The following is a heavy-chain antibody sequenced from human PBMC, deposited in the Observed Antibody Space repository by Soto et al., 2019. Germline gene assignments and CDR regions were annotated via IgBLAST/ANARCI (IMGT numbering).Heavy chain of an antibody. CDR2: ISYGGGTT. CDR1: GFNFSSYA. D-gene: IGHD3-22*01. V-gene: IGHV3-23*01. CDR3: ARALKSSGYYPPCGMDV. J-gene: IGHJ6*02. Sequence: GSLRLSYAASGFNFSSYAMSWVRQDTGKGLEWVSAISYGGGTTYYADSVKGRFTISRDNSKNTLYLQMNSLRAEDTAVYYCARALKSSGYYPPCGMDVWGQGTTVTVSS.